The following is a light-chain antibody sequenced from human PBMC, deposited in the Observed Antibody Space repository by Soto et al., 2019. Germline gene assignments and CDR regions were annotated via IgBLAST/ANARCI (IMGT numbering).Light chain of an antibody. Sequence: EIVITQSPSTLSAYVGDRVTITCQASQDISNYLNWYQQKPGKAPKLLIYDASNLETGVPSRFSGSGSGTDFTFTISSLQPEDIATYYCQQYDNLPLTFGGGTKVDI. J-gene: IGKJ4*01. CDR2: DAS. V-gene: IGKV1-33*01. CDR3: QQYDNLPLT. CDR1: QDISNY.